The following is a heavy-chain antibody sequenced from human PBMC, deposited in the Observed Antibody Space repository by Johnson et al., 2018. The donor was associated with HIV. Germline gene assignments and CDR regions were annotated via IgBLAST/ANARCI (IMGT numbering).Heavy chain of an antibody. CDR3: AKDLGYSSSSRAFDI. V-gene: IGHV3-23*04. CDR2: ISGSVGST. Sequence: VQLVESGGGLVQPWGSLRLSCAASGFTFSSYAMSWVRQAPGKGLEWVSAISGSVGSTYYADSVQGWFTISRDNSKNTLYLQMNSLRAEDTAVYYCAKDLGYSSSSRAFDIWGQGTMVTVSS. D-gene: IGHD6-6*01. J-gene: IGHJ3*02. CDR1: GFTFSSYA.